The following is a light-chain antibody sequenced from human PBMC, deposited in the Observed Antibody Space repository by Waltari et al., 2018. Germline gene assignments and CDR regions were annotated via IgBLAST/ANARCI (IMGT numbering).Light chain of an antibody. CDR3: QNHERLPAT. J-gene: IGKJ1*01. Sequence: EVVLTQSPGTLSLSPGERATLSCRASQSVSKYLACYQQRPGQAPRLLIYAASTRATGIPDRFSGSGSGTDFSLTISRLEPEDFAVYYCQNHERLPATFGQGTKVEIK. CDR1: QSVSKY. V-gene: IGKV3-20*01. CDR2: AAS.